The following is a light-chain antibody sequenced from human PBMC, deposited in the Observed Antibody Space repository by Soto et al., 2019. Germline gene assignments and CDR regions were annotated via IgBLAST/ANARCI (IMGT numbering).Light chain of an antibody. V-gene: IGLV2-23*02. J-gene: IGLJ2*01. CDR1: NSDVGSDNF. Sequence: QSALTQPASVSGSPGQSIAISCTGTNSDVGSDNFVSWFQQHPGKAPKLMIYEVSKRPSGVSDRFSGSKSGNTASLTISGLQAEDEADYYCCSYSSSSTDVVFGGGTKLTVL. CDR3: CSYSSSSTDVV. CDR2: EVS.